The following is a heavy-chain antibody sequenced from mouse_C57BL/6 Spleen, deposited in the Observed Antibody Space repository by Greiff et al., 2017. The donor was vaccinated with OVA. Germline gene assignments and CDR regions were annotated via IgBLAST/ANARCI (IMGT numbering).Heavy chain of an antibody. CDR2: INPNNGGT. CDR3: ARRRDYDENYYAMDY. J-gene: IGHJ4*01. Sequence: VQLQQSGPELVKPGASVKISCKASGYTFTDYYMNWVKQSHGKSLEWIGDINPNNGGTSYNQKFKGKATLTVDKSSSTAYMELRRLTSEDSAVYYCARRRDYDENYYAMDYWGQGTSVTVSS. D-gene: IGHD2-4*01. CDR1: GYTFTDYY. V-gene: IGHV1-26*01.